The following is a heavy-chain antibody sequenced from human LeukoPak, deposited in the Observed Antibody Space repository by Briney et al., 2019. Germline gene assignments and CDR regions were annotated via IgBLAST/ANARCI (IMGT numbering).Heavy chain of an antibody. D-gene: IGHD3-22*01. J-gene: IGHJ4*02. CDR1: GFTFSSYA. CDR3: AKDINDLSPYYDSSGYYNY. Sequence: PGGSLRLSCAASGFTFSSYAMSWVRQAPGKGLEWVSAISGSGGSTYYADSVKGRFTISRDNSKNTLYLQMNRLRAEDTAVYYCAKDINDLSPYYDSSGYYNYWGQGTLVTVPS. V-gene: IGHV3-23*01. CDR2: ISGSGGST.